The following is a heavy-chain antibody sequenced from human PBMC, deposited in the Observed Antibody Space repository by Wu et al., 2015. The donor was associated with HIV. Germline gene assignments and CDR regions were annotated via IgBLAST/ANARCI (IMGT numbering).Heavy chain of an antibody. J-gene: IGHJ6*03. D-gene: IGHD6-13*01. CDR3: ARDGGSTRGSEQQLVVFAYYYYYMDV. V-gene: IGHV1-18*01. CDR2: ISAYNGNT. Sequence: QVQLVQSGAEVKKPGASVKVSCKASGYTFTSYGISWVRQAPGQGLEWMGWISAYNGNTNYAQKLQGRVTMTTDTSTSTAYMELRSLRSDDTAVYYCARDGGSTRGSEQQLVVFAYYYYYMDVWGKGTTVTVSS. CDR1: GYTFTSYG.